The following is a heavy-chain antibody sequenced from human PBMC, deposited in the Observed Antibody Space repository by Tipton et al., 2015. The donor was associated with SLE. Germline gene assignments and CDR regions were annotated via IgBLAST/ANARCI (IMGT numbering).Heavy chain of an antibody. D-gene: IGHD6-19*01. J-gene: IGHJ3*02. CDR1: GFTFSSQE. Sequence: SLRLSCTASGFTFSSQEMNWVRQAPGKGLEWVSYISSGGTFIHYADSVKGRFTISRDNSKNTLYLQMSSLGAEDTAVYYCATTTGPIEVADELEAFDIWGQGTMVTVSS. V-gene: IGHV3-48*03. CDR2: ISSGGTFI. CDR3: ATTTGPIEVADELEAFDI.